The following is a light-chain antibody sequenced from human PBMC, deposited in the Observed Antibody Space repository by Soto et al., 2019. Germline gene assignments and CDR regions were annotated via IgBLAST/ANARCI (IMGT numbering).Light chain of an antibody. CDR2: EVS. Sequence: QSVLTQPASVSGSPRQSITISCTGTSSDVGGYNYVSWYQQHPGKAPKLMIYEVSDRPSGVSNRISGPKSGNTASLTLSGLLAEGVADYYCGLYTITSTYVFGTGTKVTVL. CDR3: GLYTITSTYV. V-gene: IGLV2-14*01. J-gene: IGLJ1*01. CDR1: SSDVGGYNY.